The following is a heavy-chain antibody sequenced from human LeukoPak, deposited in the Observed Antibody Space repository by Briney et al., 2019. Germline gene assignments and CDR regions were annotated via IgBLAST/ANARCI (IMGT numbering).Heavy chain of an antibody. CDR2: ISWNSANI. CDR3: AKEGYYDXLAXYHTYSYYYMDV. CDR1: GFTFDDFA. D-gene: IGHD3-9*01. Sequence: PGRSLRLSCAASGFTFDDFAMHWVRQVPGKALEWVSGISWNSANIDYADSVRGRFTISRDNAKNSLYLQMNSLRAEDTALYYCAKEGYYDXLAXYHTYSYYYMDVWGKGTTVTVSS. J-gene: IGHJ6*03. V-gene: IGHV3-9*01.